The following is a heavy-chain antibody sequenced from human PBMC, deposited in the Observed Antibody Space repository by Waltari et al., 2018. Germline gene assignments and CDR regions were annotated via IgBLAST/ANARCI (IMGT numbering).Heavy chain of an antibody. CDR2: FEPEDGET. V-gene: IGHV1-24*01. Sequence: QVQLVQSGPEVKKPGASVKVSCKVSGYTLTELSMHWVRQAPGKGLEWMGGFEPEDGETIDAQKFQGRVTMTEDTSTDTAYMELSSLRSEDTAVYYCATRSRWTGSKGSRYYFDYWGQGTLVTVSS. J-gene: IGHJ4*02. CDR3: ATRSRWTGSKGSRYYFDY. D-gene: IGHD1-7*01. CDR1: GYTLTELS.